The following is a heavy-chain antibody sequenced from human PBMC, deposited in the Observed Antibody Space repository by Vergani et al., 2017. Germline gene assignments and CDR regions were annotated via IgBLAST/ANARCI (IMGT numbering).Heavy chain of an antibody. V-gene: IGHV5-51*03. CDR2: IYAGDSDV. CDR3: AKTHDXSSLYSSYNWFDP. Sequence: EVQLVQSGAEVKKPGEPMKISCQGSGYSITNYWIAWVRQRPGKGLEWMGIIYAGDSDVRYSPSCQGLVTMSVDKSHSTAYLQWSILKASDTSTYYCAKTHDXSSLYSSYNWFDPWGQGTLVTVSS. J-gene: IGHJ5*02. D-gene: IGHD3-3*01. CDR1: GYSITNYW.